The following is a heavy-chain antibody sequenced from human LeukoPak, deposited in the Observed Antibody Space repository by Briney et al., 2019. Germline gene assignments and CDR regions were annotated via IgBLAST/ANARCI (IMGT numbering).Heavy chain of an antibody. CDR1: GFTFSSYA. D-gene: IGHD1-1*01. CDR3: AKIRTVQLERLRGRGFDY. Sequence: GGSLRLSCAASGFTFSSYAMSWVRQAPGKGLEWVSAISGSGGSTYYADSVKGRFTISRDNSKNTLYLQMNSLRAEDTAVYYCAKIRTVQLERLRGRGFDYWGQGTLVTVSS. J-gene: IGHJ4*02. V-gene: IGHV3-23*01. CDR2: ISGSGGST.